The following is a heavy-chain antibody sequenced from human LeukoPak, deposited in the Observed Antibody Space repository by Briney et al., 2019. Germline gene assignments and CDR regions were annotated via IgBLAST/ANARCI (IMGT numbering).Heavy chain of an antibody. CDR1: GGTFSSYA. CDR2: IIPILGIA. CDR3: ARSSGYSIYYYYGMDV. J-gene: IGHJ6*02. Sequence: SVKVSCKASGGTFSSYAISWVRQAPGQGLEWMGRIIPILGIANYAQKFQGRVTITADKSTSTAHMELSSLRSEDTAVYYCARSSGYSIYYYYGMDVWGQGTTVTVSS. V-gene: IGHV1-69*04. D-gene: IGHD3-22*01.